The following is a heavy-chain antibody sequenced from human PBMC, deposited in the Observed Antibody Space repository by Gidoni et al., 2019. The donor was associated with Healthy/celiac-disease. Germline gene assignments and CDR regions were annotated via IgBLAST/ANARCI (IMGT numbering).Heavy chain of an antibody. CDR2: IYYSGST. V-gene: IGHV4-59*01. Sequence: QVQLQESGPGLVKPSETLSLPCTVSGGSISSYYWSWIRQPPGKGLEWIGYIYYSGSTNYNPSLKSRVTISVDTSKNQFSLKLSSVTAADTAVYYCARAYYDILTGDKIPYYFDYWGQGTLVTVSS. CDR3: ARAYYDILTGDKIPYYFDY. D-gene: IGHD3-9*01. J-gene: IGHJ4*02. CDR1: GGSISSYY.